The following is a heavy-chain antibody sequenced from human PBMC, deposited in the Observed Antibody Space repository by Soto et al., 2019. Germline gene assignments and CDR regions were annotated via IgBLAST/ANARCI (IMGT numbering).Heavy chain of an antibody. CDR2: IYYSGST. D-gene: IGHD5-18*01. V-gene: IGHV4-39*01. J-gene: IGHJ4*02. Sequence: SETLSLTCTVSGGSISSSSYYWGWIRQPPGKGLEWIGSIYYSGSTYYNPSLKSRVTISVDTSKNQFSLKLSSVTAADTAVYYCVRLERRMDTAMATIDYWGQGTLGTVS. CDR1: GGSISSSSYY. CDR3: VRLERRMDTAMATIDY.